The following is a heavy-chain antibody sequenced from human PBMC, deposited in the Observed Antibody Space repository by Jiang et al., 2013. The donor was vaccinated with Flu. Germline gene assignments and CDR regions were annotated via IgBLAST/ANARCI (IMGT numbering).Heavy chain of an antibody. CDR1: GYTFSAHV. D-gene: IGHD2/OR15-2a*01. J-gene: IGHJ3*02. Sequence: GAEVKKPGASVKVSCKASGYTFSAHVIHWVRQAPGRRPEWMGWINAGNGKTRYSQKFQGSVTISRDTSATTVYMELNSLRSEDTAVYYCARGLPGCAGSCYSTFDIWGQGTMVTVSS. V-gene: IGHV1-3*01. CDR2: INAGNGKT. CDR3: ARGLPGCAGSCYSTFDI.